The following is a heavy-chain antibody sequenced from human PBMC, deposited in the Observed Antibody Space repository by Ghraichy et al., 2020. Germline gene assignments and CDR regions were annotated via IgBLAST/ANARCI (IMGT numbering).Heavy chain of an antibody. J-gene: IGHJ4*02. Sequence: SETLSLTCAVYGGSFSGYYWSWIRQPPGKGLEWIGEINHSGSTNYNPSLKSRVTISVDTSKNQFSLKLSSVTAADTAVYYCARHKGGSSWYYFDYWGQGTLVTVSS. D-gene: IGHD6-13*01. V-gene: IGHV4-34*01. CDR2: INHSGST. CDR1: GGSFSGYY. CDR3: ARHKGGSSWYYFDY.